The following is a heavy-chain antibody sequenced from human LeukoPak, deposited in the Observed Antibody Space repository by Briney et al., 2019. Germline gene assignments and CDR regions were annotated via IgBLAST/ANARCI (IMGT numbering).Heavy chain of an antibody. V-gene: IGHV4-39*01. J-gene: IGHJ4*02. CDR2: IYYSGST. CDR3: ARGWRAVTPGRSFDY. D-gene: IGHD4-17*01. Sequence: PSETLSLTCTVSGGSISSSSYYWGWIRQPPGKGLEWIGSIYYSGSTSYNPSLKSRVTISVDTSKNQFSLKLSSVTAADTAVYYCARGWRAVTPGRSFDYWGQGTLVTVSS. CDR1: GGSISSSSYY.